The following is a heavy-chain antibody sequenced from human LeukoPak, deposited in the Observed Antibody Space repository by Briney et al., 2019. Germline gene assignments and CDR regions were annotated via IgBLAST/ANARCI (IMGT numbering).Heavy chain of an antibody. Sequence: ASVKVSCKASGGTFSSYAISWVRQAPGQGLEWRGRIIPILGIANYAQKFQGRVTITADKSTSTAYMELSSLRSEDTAVYYCARRSSGWDAFDIWGQGTMVTVSS. J-gene: IGHJ3*02. V-gene: IGHV1-69*04. CDR3: ARRSSGWDAFDI. CDR1: GGTFSSYA. CDR2: IIPILGIA. D-gene: IGHD6-19*01.